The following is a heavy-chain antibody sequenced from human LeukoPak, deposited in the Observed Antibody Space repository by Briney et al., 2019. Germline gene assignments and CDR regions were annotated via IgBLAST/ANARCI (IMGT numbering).Heavy chain of an antibody. D-gene: IGHD3-3*01. V-gene: IGHV3-23*01. CDR3: AKDGNGVYDFWSGYYYFDY. Sequence: PGGSLRLSCAASGFTFSSYSMNWVRQAPGKGLEWVSGISGSGGSTHYADSVKGRFTISRDNSKNTLYLQMNSLRAEDTAVYYCAKDGNGVYDFWSGYYYFDYWGQGTLVTVSS. J-gene: IGHJ4*02. CDR1: GFTFSSYS. CDR2: ISGSGGST.